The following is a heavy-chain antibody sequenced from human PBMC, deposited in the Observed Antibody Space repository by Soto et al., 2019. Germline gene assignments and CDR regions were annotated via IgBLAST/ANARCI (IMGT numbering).Heavy chain of an antibody. CDR1: GGSISSSSYY. Sequence: SETLSLTCTVSGGSISSSSYYWGWIRQPPGKGLEWIGSIYYSGSTYYNPSLKSRVTISVDTSKNQFSLKLSSVSSVFRLYLQMNSLKTEDTAVYYCTPKRTTVGFGYWGQGTLVTVSS. D-gene: IGHD4-4*01. CDR3: NSLKTEDTAVYYCTPKRTTVGFGY. V-gene: IGHV4-39*01. J-gene: IGHJ4*02. CDR2: IYYSGST.